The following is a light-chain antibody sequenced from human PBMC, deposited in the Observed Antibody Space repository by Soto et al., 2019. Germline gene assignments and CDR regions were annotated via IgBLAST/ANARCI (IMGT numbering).Light chain of an antibody. J-gene: IGKJ1*01. CDR2: GAS. CDR3: QQYGGSTGT. CDR1: QSVTTQ. V-gene: IGKV3-20*01. Sequence: IVLTQSPGTLSLSPGERATLSCRASQSVTTQLAWYQQKPGQAPRLIIHGASSRATGVPDRITGSGSGTDCTLSISRLEPEDFAVYYCQQYGGSTGTFGQGTKVDIK.